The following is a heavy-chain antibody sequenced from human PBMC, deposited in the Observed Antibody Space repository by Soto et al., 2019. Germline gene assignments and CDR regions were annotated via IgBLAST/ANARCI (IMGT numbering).Heavy chain of an antibody. J-gene: IGHJ4*02. CDR1: GFTFNNYA. CDR2: ISNDERQK. D-gene: IGHD3-3*01. CDR3: ARELGAIFDVDC. Sequence: QVQLVESGGGVVQPGTSLRLSCEASGFTFNNYAMHWVRQAPGKGLDWVAVISNDERQKYYADSVQGRFTISRDNSKNVLYLQMNSLRVEDTALYYCARELGAIFDVDCWGQGTLVTVSS. V-gene: IGHV3-30*04.